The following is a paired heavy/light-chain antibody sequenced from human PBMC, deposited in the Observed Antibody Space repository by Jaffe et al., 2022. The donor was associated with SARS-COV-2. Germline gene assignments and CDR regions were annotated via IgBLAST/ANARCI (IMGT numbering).Heavy chain of an antibody. CDR3: AWTLCRTSHCYTRFHYYYGMDV. CDR1: GGTFSSYT. D-gene: IGHD2-2*02. Sequence: QVQLVQSGAEVKKPGSSVKVSCKASGGTFSSYTISWVRQAPGQGLEWMGRIIPILGIANYAQKFQGRVTITADKSTSTAYMELSSLRSEDTAVYYCAWTLCRTSHCYTRFHYYYGMDVWGQGTTVTVSS. V-gene: IGHV1-69*02. J-gene: IGHJ6*02. CDR2: IIPILGIA.
Light chain of an antibody. J-gene: IGLJ3*02. V-gene: IGLV2-14*01. Sequence: QSALTQPASVSGSPGQSITISCTGTSSDVGGYNYVSWYQQHPGKAPKLMIYEVSNRPSGVPDRFSGSKSGNTASLTISGLQAEDEADYYCSSYTSSSTPEVFGGGTKLTVL. CDR1: SSDVGGYNY. CDR3: SSYTSSSTPEV. CDR2: EVS.